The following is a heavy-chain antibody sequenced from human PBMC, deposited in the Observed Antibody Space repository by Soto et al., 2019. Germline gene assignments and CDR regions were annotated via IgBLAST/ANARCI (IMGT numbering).Heavy chain of an antibody. Sequence: GGSLRLSCAASGFTFSSYAMHWVRQATGKGLEWVAVISYDGSNKYYADSVKGRFTISRDNSKNTLYLQMNSLRAEDTAVYYCARAPIFGVVNWFDPWGQGTLVTVSS. CDR2: ISYDGSNK. V-gene: IGHV3-30-3*01. D-gene: IGHD3-3*01. CDR3: ARAPIFGVVNWFDP. J-gene: IGHJ5*02. CDR1: GFTFSSYA.